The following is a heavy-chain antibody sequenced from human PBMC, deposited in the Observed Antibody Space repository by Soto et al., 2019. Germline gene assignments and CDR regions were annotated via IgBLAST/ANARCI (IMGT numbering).Heavy chain of an antibody. V-gene: IGHV4-59*08. CDR2: TYYSGST. D-gene: IGHD2-15*01. Sequence: TETLSLTCTVSGGSISSYYWSWIRQPPGKGLEWIGYTYYSGSTNYNPSLKSRVTISVDTSKNQFSLKLSSVTAADTAVYYCASSKDIVVVVDANAFVKPGVVIAKIDYWCQGILVSVS. J-gene: IGHJ4*02. CDR3: ASSKDIVVVVDANAFVKPGVVIAKIDY. CDR1: GGSISSYY.